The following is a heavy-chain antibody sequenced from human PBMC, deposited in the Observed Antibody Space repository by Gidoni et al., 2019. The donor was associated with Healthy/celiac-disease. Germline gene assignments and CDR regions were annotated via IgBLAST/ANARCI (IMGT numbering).Heavy chain of an antibody. CDR2: MNPNSGNT. D-gene: IGHD5-18*01. CDR1: GYTFTSYD. CDR3: ARGRRYSYGYAFDI. J-gene: IGHJ3*02. V-gene: IGHV1-8*01. Sequence: QVQLVQSGAEVKKPGASVKVSCKAYGYTFTSYDINWVRQATGQGLEWMGWMNPNSGNTGYAQKFQGRVTMNRNTSISTAYMELSSLRSEDTAVYYCARGRRYSYGYAFDIWGQGTMVTVSS.